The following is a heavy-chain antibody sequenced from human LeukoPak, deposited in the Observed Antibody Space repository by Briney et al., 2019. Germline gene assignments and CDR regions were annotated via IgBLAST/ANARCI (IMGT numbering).Heavy chain of an antibody. V-gene: IGHV4-39*01. CDR3: ASRGAMVRGVPFDY. Sequence: SETLSLTCTVSGGFISSSSYYWGWIRQPPGKGLEWIGSIYYSGSTYYNPSLKSRVTISVDTSKNQFSLKLSSVTAADTAVYYCASRGAMVRGVPFDYWGQGTLVTVSS. CDR2: IYYSGST. D-gene: IGHD3-10*01. CDR1: GGFISSSSYY. J-gene: IGHJ4*02.